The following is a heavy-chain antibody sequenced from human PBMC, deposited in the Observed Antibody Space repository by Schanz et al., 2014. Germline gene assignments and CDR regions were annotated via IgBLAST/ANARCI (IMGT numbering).Heavy chain of an antibody. CDR3: ARAAYSHGLDV. CDR2: IIHDGSEK. Sequence: EVQLVESGGGLVQPGGSLRLSCAASGFSFNNYWMTWFRQAPGKGLEWVANIIHDGSEKFYVDSVKGRFTISRDNAKNSLYLQMDALRAEDTAVYFCARAAYSHGLDVWGRGTTVTVSS. CDR1: GFSFNNYW. J-gene: IGHJ6*02. D-gene: IGHD3-16*01. V-gene: IGHV3-7*03.